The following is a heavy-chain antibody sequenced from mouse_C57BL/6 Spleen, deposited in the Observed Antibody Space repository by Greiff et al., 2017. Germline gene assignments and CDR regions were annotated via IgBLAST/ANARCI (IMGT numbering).Heavy chain of an antibody. CDR3: ARFLFITTVVANFDY. CDR2: IYPRSRNT. V-gene: IGHV1-81*01. J-gene: IGHJ2*01. CDR1: GYTFTSYG. Sequence: VQLQESGAELARPGASVKLSCKASGYTFTSYGISWVKQRTGQGLEWIGEIYPRSRNTYYNEKFKGKATLTADKSSSTAYMELRSLTSEDSAVYFCARFLFITTVVANFDYWGQGTTLTVSS. D-gene: IGHD1-1*01.